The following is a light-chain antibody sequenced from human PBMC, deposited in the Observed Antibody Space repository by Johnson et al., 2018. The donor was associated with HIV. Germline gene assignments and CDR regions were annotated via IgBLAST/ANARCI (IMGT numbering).Light chain of an antibody. CDR3: GTWESSLSGTDV. CDR2: ENN. V-gene: IGLV1-51*02. Sequence: QSVLTQPPSVSVAPGQKVTISCSGSTYNIGNNYVSWYQQLPGTAPKLLIYENNKRPSGIPDRFSGSKSGTSATLGITGLQTGDEAEYYCGTWESSLSGTDVFGTGTKVTVL. CDR1: TYNIGNNY. J-gene: IGLJ1*01.